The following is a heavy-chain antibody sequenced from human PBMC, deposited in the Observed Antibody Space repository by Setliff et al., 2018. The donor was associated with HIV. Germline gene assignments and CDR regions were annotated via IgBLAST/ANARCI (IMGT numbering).Heavy chain of an antibody. CDR2: IYYNGIT. Sequence: SETLSLTCTVSGGSISSHYWSWIRQPPGKGLEWIGSIYYNGITNYNPSLKSRVTVSVDTSKNQFSLKLSSVTAADTAVYYCARAKRGIAVAGTDYWGQGTGVTVS. D-gene: IGHD6-19*01. CDR3: ARAKRGIAVAGTDY. J-gene: IGHJ4*02. V-gene: IGHV4-59*11. CDR1: GGSISSHY.